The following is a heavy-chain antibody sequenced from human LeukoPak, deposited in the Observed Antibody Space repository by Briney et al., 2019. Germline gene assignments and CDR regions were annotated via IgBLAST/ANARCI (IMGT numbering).Heavy chain of an antibody. D-gene: IGHD2-15*01. Sequence: SETLSLTCSVSGDSTTSNYWSWIRQPPGKGLEWIGYSHHSGATNYNPSLNSRVTISIDTSKNQLSLRLSSVTAADTAVYYCARDRYCSGGSCPKTLTYYYYYGMDVWGQGTTVTVSS. V-gene: IGHV4-59*01. J-gene: IGHJ6*02. CDR2: SHHSGAT. CDR3: ARDRYCSGGSCPKTLTYYYYYGMDV. CDR1: GDSTTSNY.